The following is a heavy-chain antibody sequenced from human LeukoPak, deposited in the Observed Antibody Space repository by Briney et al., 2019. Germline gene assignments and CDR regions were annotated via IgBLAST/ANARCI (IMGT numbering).Heavy chain of an antibody. D-gene: IGHD5-18*01. CDR1: GFAFNARW. Sequence: GGSLRLSCAASGFAFNARWMTWVRQAPGKGLEWVANIKEDGSEKYYVDSVKGRFTISRDNAKNSVSLQMNSLRAEDRAVYYCARDGPTAYFDYWGQGTLVTVSS. V-gene: IGHV3-7*01. CDR3: ARDGPTAYFDY. CDR2: IKEDGSEK. J-gene: IGHJ4*02.